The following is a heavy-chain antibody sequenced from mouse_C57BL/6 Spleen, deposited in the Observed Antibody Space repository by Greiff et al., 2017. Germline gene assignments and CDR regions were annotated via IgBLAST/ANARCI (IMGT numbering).Heavy chain of an antibody. CDR3: ARKVTGDWYFDV. J-gene: IGHJ1*03. D-gene: IGHD4-1*01. V-gene: IGHV5-17*01. CDR2: ISSGSSTI. CDR1: GFTFSDYG. Sequence: EVQLQQSGGGLVKPGGSLKLSCAASGFTFSDYGMHWVRQAPEKGLEWVAYISSGSSTIYYADTVKGRFTISRDNAKNTLFLQMTSLRSEDTAMYYCARKVTGDWYFDVWGTGTTVTVSS.